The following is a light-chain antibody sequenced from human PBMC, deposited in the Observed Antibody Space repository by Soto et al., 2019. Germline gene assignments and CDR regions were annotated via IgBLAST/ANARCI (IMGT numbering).Light chain of an antibody. CDR1: SSDVGTYDF. Sequence: QSALTQPRSVSGSPGKSVTISCTGTSSDVGTYDFVSWYQQHPGKAPRLMIFDVSERPSGVPDRFSGSKSGNTASLTISGLQAEDEADYYCCLYAVTFYVFGTGTKLTVL. V-gene: IGLV2-11*01. J-gene: IGLJ1*01. CDR3: CLYAVTFYV. CDR2: DVS.